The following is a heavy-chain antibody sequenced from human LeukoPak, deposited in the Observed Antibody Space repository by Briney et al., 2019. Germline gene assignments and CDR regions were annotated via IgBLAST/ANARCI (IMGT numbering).Heavy chain of an antibody. CDR1: GYTFTGYY. CDR3: ARMVVYCSSTSCHEY. V-gene: IGHV1-2*02. CDR2: INPNSGGT. J-gene: IGHJ4*02. D-gene: IGHD2-2*01. Sequence: ASVKVSCKASGYTFTGYYMHWVRQAPGQGLDSMGWINPNSGGTNYAQKFQGRVTMTRDTSISTAYMELSRLRSDDTAVYYCARMVVYCSSTSCHEYWGQGTLVTVSS.